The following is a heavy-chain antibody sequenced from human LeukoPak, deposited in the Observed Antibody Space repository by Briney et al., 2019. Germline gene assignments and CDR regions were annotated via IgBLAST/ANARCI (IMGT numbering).Heavy chain of an antibody. CDR1: GFTFSSYA. CDR2: ISGSGGST. J-gene: IGHJ4*02. V-gene: IGHV3-23*01. D-gene: IGHD3-22*01. Sequence: GGSLRLSCAASGFTFSSYAMHWVRQAPGKGLEWVSAISGSGGSTYYADSVKGRFTISRDNSKNTLYLQINSLRAEDTAVYYCAKDLKEYYYDSSGHDYWGQGTLVTVSS. CDR3: AKDLKEYYYDSSGHDY.